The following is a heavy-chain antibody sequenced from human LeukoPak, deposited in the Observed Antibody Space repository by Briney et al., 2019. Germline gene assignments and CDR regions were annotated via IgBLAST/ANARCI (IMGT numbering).Heavy chain of an antibody. CDR2: IGTAGDT. CDR1: GFTFSSYD. CDR3: ARGGVSYYDSSGYDY. Sequence: GGSLRLSCAASGFTFSSYDMHWVRQATGKGLEWVSAIGTAGDTYYPGSVKGRFTISRENAKNSLYLQMNSLRAGDTAVYYCARGGVSYYDSSGYDYWGQGTLVTVSS. D-gene: IGHD3-22*01. V-gene: IGHV3-13*04. J-gene: IGHJ4*02.